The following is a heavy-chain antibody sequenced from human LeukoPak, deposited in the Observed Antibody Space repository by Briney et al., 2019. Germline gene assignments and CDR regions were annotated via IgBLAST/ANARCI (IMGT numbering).Heavy chain of an antibody. V-gene: IGHV1-69*02. D-gene: IGHD7-27*01. CDR2: IIPILGIA. CDR3: ARSAGETDYFDY. J-gene: IGHJ4*02. CDR1: GYTFTGYY. Sequence: ASVKVSCKASGYTFTGYYMHWVRQAPGQGLEWMGRIIPILGIANYAQKFQGRVTITADKSTSTAYMELSSLRSEDTAVYYCARSAGETDYFDYWGQGTLVTVSS.